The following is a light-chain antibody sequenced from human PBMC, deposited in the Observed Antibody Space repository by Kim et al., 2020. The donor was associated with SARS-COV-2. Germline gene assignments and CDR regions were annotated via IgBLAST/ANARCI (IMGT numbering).Light chain of an antibody. V-gene: IGKV3-15*01. CDR3: QQYSNWPIT. J-gene: IGKJ5*01. Sequence: VSPGEGATLSCRASQSVSSNLAWYQQKRGQAPRLLIYGASTRATGIPDRFSGSGSGTEFTLTISSLQSEDFAVYYCQQYSNWPITFGQGTRLEIK. CDR2: GAS. CDR1: QSVSSN.